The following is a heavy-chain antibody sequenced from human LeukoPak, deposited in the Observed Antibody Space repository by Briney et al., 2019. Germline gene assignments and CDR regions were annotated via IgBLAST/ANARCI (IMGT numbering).Heavy chain of an antibody. CDR3: ARHEGQLSYSSSSQWFDP. CDR1: GYSISSGYY. CDR2: IYHSGST. Sequence: PSETLSLTCAVSGYSISSGYYWGWIRQPPGKGLEWIGSIYHSGSTYYNPSLKSRVTISVDTSKNQFSLKLSSVTAADTAVYYSARHEGQLSYSSSSQWFDPWGQGTLVTVSS. D-gene: IGHD6-6*01. V-gene: IGHV4-38-2*01. J-gene: IGHJ5*02.